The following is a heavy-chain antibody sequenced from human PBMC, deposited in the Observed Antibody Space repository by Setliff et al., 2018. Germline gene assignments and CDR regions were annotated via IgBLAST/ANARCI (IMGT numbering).Heavy chain of an antibody. CDR1: GFTFSSYW. J-gene: IGHJ6*03. D-gene: IGHD6-19*01. CDR3: ARVTSSGWYYYYYMDV. CDR2: IKQDGSEK. Sequence: GGSLRLSCAASGFTFSSYWMSWVRQAPGKGLEWVANIKQDGSEKYYVDSVKGRFTISRDNAKNSLYLQMNSLRAEDTAVYYCARVTSSGWYYYYYMDVWGKGTTVTSP. V-gene: IGHV3-7*01.